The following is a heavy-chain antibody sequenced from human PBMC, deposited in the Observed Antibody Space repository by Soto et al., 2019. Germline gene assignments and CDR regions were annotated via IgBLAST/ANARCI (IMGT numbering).Heavy chain of an antibody. CDR1: GFTFSSYS. CDR2: ISSSSSYI. J-gene: IGHJ5*02. D-gene: IGHD6-6*01. CDR3: ARARSIAARPRGWFDP. V-gene: IGHV3-21*01. Sequence: VGSLRLSCAASGFTFSSYSMNWVRQAPGKGLEWVSSISSSSSYIYYADSVKGRFTISRDNAKNSLYLQMNSLRAEDTAVYYCARARSIAARPRGWFDPWGQGTLVIVSS.